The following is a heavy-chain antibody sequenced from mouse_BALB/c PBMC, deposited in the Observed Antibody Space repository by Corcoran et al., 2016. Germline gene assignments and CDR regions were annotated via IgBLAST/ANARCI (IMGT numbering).Heavy chain of an antibody. V-gene: IGHV9-4*02. Sequence: QIQLVQSGPELKKPGETVRISCKASGYTFTTAGMQWVQKMPGKGLKWIGWINTHSGVPKYAEDFKGRFALSLETSASTAYLQISNLKNEDTATYFCASRGDGSFDYWGQGTTLTVSS. CDR3: ASRGDGSFDY. CDR1: GYTFTTAG. CDR2: INTHSGVP. J-gene: IGHJ2*01. D-gene: IGHD2-3*01.